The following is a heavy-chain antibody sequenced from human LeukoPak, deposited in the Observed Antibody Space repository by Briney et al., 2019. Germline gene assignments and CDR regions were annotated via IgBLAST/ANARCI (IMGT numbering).Heavy chain of an antibody. J-gene: IGHJ4*02. CDR3: TKLAAADS. D-gene: IGHD6-13*01. CDR2: INSDGTIT. V-gene: IGHV3-74*01. CDR1: GFTFSSYW. Sequence: PGGSLRLSCAASGFTFSSYWMHWVRQAPGEGRVWVSEINSDGTITNYADSVKGRFTISRDNAKNTLFLQMNSLRAEDTALYYCTKLAAADSWGQGTLVTVSS.